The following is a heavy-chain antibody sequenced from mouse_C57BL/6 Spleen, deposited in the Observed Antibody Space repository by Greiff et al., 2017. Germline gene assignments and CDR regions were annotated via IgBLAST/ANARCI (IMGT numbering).Heavy chain of an antibody. CDR3: TRANGYFDV. J-gene: IGHJ1*03. CDR1: GFTFSSYA. CDR2: ISSGGDYI. Sequence: EVKLQESGEGLVKPGGSLKLSCAASGFTFSSYAMSWVRQTPEKRLEWVAYISSGGDYIYYADTVKGRFTISRDNARNTLYLQMSSLKSEDTAMYYCTRANGYFDVWGTGTTVTVSS. V-gene: IGHV5-9-1*02.